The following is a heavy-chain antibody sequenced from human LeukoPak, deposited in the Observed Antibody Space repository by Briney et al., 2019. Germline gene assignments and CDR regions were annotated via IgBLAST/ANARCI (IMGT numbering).Heavy chain of an antibody. J-gene: IGHJ3*02. CDR3: ASHKYSGSYYDI. CDR1: GYTFTGYY. CDR2: INPNSGGT. D-gene: IGHD1-26*01. Sequence: GASVKVSCKASGYTFTGYYMHWVRQAPGQGLEWMGWINPNSGGTKYAQKFQGRVTMTRDTSISTAYMELSRLRSDDTAVYYCASHKYSGSYYDIWGQGTMVTVSS. V-gene: IGHV1-2*02.